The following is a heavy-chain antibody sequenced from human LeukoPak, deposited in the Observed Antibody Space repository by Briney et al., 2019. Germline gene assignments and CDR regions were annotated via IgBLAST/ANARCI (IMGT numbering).Heavy chain of an antibody. D-gene: IGHD5-18*01. CDR2: INPNSGGT. CDR3: ARSPRQLWLPVDY. J-gene: IGHJ4*02. Sequence: ASVKVSCKASGYTFTGYYMHWVRLAPGQGLEWMGWINPNSGGTNYAQKFQGWVTMTRDTSISTAYMELSRLRSDDTAVYYCARSPRQLWLPVDYWGQGTLVTVSS. CDR1: GYTFTGYY. V-gene: IGHV1-2*04.